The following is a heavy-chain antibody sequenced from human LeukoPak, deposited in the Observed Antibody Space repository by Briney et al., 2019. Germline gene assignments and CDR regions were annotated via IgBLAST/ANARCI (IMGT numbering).Heavy chain of an antibody. V-gene: IGHV3-9*01. CDR2: ISWNSGSI. J-gene: IGHJ4*02. CDR3: AKEFNDY. Sequence: GRSLRLSCAASGFTFDDYAMHWVRQAPGKGLEWVSGISWNSGSIGYADSVKGRFTISRDNAKNSLYLQMNSLRAEDTAVYYCAKEFNDYWGQGTLVTVSS. CDR1: GFTFDDYA.